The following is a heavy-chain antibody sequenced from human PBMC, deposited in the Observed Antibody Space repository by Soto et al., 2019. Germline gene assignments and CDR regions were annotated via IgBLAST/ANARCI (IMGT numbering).Heavy chain of an antibody. CDR3: ARGLSIDYNWFDP. CDR2: ISAYNGNT. Sequence: ASVKVSCKASGYTFTSYGISWVRQAPGQGLEWMGLISAYNGNTNYAQNLQGRVAMTTDTSTSTAYMELRSLRSADTAVYYCARGLSIDYNWFDPWGQGTLVTVSS. D-gene: IGHD3-9*01. CDR1: GYTFTSYG. V-gene: IGHV1-18*01. J-gene: IGHJ5*02.